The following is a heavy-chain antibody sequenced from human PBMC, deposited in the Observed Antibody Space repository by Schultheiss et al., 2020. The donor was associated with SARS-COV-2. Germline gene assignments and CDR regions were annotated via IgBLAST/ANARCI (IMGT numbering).Heavy chain of an antibody. D-gene: IGHD2-2*02. CDR3: AKDSGIVVPAAILGAFDI. J-gene: IGHJ3*02. CDR1: GFTFSSYA. V-gene: IGHV3-30*04. Sequence: GGSLRLSCAASGFTFSSYAMSWVRQAPGKGLEWVAVISYDGSNKYYADSVKGRFTISRDNSKNTLYLQMNSLRAEDTAVYYCAKDSGIVVPAAILGAFDIWGQGTMVTVSS. CDR2: ISYDGSNK.